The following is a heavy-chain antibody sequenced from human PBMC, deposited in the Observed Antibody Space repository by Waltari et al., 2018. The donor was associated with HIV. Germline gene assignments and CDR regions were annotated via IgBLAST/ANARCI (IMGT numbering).Heavy chain of an antibody. D-gene: IGHD5-12*01. J-gene: IGHJ3*02. CDR2: SNPNSGGT. Sequence: QVQLVQSGAEVKKPGASVKVSCKASGYTFTGYYMHWVRQAPGPGLEWMGWSNPNSGGTNYAQKFQGRVTMTRDTSISTAYMELSRLRSDDTAVYYCARDREARPETWPRGGAFDIWGQGTMVTVSS. V-gene: IGHV1-2*02. CDR3: ARDREARPETWPRGGAFDI. CDR1: GYTFTGYY.